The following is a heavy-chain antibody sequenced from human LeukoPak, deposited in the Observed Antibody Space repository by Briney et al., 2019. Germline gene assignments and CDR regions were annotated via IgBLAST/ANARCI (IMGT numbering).Heavy chain of an antibody. CDR3: ARCPESSGYYYELDS. J-gene: IGHJ4*02. CDR1: GFTFSLYG. V-gene: IGHV3-30*03. D-gene: IGHD3-22*01. Sequence: PGRSLRLSCAASGFTFSLYGMHWVRQAPGKGLEWVAVISYHGNNKYYADSVKGRFTISRDNSKNTLYLQMNSLRAEDTAVYYCARCPESSGYYYELDSWGQGTLVTVS. CDR2: ISYHGNNK.